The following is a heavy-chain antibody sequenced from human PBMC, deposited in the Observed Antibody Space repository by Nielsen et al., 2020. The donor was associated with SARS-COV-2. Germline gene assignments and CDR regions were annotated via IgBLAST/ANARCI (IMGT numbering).Heavy chain of an antibody. D-gene: IGHD4-17*01. CDR1: GGTFSSYA. J-gene: IGHJ3*02. V-gene: IGHV1-69*13. Sequence: SVKVSCKASGGTFSSYAISWVRQAPGQGLEWMGGIIPIFGTANYAQKFRGRVTITADESTSTAYMELSSLRSEDTAVYYCAIWTSPLTTVTTINAFDIWGQGTMVTVSS. CDR2: IIPIFGTA. CDR3: AIWTSPLTTVTTINAFDI.